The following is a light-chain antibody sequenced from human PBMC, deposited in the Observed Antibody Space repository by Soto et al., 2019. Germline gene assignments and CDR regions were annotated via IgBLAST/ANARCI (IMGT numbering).Light chain of an antibody. CDR2: AAS. CDR3: QQSYGTPFT. V-gene: IGKV1-39*01. J-gene: IGKJ3*01. CDR1: QSISTF. Sequence: DFQMTQSQSSLSASVGDRVTITCRTSQSISTFLNWYQQIPGKAPRLLIYAASSLQSGVPSRFSGSGSGTDFTLTISSLQPEDFATYYCQQSYGTPFTFGPGTKVDIK.